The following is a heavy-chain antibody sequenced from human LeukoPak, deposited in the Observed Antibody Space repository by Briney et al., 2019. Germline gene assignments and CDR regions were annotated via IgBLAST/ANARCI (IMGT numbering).Heavy chain of an antibody. D-gene: IGHD3-22*01. V-gene: IGHV1-2*02. J-gene: IGHJ4*02. CDR1: GYTFTDYY. Sequence: ASVKVSCKASGYTFTDYYMHWVRQAPGQGLEWMGWISPNSGETSYAQKFQGRVTMTRDTSISTAYMEVSRLRSDDTAVYYCARADYYDRSGYHYFFDYWGQGTLVTVSS. CDR2: ISPNSGET. CDR3: ARADYYDRSGYHYFFDY.